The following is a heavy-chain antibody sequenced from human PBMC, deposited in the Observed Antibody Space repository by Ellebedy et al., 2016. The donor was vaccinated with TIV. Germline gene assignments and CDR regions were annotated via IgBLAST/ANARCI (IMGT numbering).Heavy chain of an antibody. D-gene: IGHD6-19*01. CDR2: IIPIFGTA. CDR3: ARGVSGWFDY. CDR1: GGTFSSYA. V-gene: IGHV1-69*13. Sequence: SVKVSXKASGGTFSSYAISWVRQAPGQGLEWMGGIIPIFGTANYAQKFQSRVTITADESTSTAYMELSSLRSEDTAVYYCARGVSGWFDYWGQGTLVTVSS. J-gene: IGHJ4*02.